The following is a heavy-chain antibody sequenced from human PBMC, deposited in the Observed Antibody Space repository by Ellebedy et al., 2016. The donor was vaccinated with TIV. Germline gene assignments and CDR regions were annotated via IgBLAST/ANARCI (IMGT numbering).Heavy chain of an antibody. CDR2: ISSSSSSI. D-gene: IGHD3-10*01. CDR3: AELTSSVLDM. J-gene: IGHJ3*02. V-gene: IGHV3-48*02. CDR1: GFTFSSYS. Sequence: PGGSLRLSCAASGFTFSSYSMNWVRQAPGKGLEWFAYISSSSSSIYYADPVKGRFTITRDNAKNSLYLQMNSLRDEDTAVYYCAELTSSVLDMWGQGKMVTVSS.